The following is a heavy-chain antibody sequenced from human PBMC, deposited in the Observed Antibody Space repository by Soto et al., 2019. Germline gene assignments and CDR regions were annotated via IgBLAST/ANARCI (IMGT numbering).Heavy chain of an antibody. CDR3: ARHARLRYFDYGDY. V-gene: IGHV5-10-1*01. CDR2: IDPSDSYT. J-gene: IGHJ4*02. Sequence: RGESLKISCKGSGYSFTSYWISWVRQMPGKGLEWMGRIDPSDSYTNYSPSFQGHVTISADKSISTAYLQWSSLKASDTAMYYCARHARLRYFDYGDYWGQGTLVTVSS. CDR1: GYSFTSYW. D-gene: IGHD3-9*01.